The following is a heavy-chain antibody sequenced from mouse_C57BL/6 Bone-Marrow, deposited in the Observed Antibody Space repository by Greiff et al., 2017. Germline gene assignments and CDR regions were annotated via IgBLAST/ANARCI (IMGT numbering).Heavy chain of an antibody. CDR3: ARTVDYYGRGFDY. J-gene: IGHJ2*01. V-gene: IGHV14-3*01. CDR1: GFNIKNTY. D-gene: IGHD1-1*01. Sequence: EVKLQESVAELVRPGASVKLSCTASGFNIKNTYMHWVKQRPEQGLEWIGRIDPANGNTKYAPKFQGKATITADTSSNTAYLQLSSLTSEDTAIYYCARTVDYYGRGFDYWGQGTTLTVSS. CDR2: IDPANGNT.